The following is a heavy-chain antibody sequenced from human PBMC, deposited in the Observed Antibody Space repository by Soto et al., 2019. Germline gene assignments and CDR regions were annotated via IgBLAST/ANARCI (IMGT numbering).Heavy chain of an antibody. CDR2: IIPIFGTA. CDR3: ARANYGDYVVFDAFDI. CDR1: GGAFSSYA. D-gene: IGHD4-17*01. Sequence: ASVKVSCKASGGAFSSYAISWVRQAPGQGLEWMGGIIPIFGTANYAQKFQGRVTITADESTSTAYMELSSLRSEDTAVYYCARANYGDYVVFDAFDIWGQGTMVT. J-gene: IGHJ3*02. V-gene: IGHV1-69*13.